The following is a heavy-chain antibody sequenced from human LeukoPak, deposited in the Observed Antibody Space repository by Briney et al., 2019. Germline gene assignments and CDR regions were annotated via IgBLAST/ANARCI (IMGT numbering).Heavy chain of an antibody. CDR2: ISYDGSNK. D-gene: IGHD4/OR15-4a*01. CDR1: GFTFSSYA. J-gene: IGHJ4*02. Sequence: GGSLRLSCAASGFTFSSYAMHWVRQAPGKGLEWVAVISYDGSNKYYADSVKGRFTISRDNSKNTLYLQMNSLRAEDTAVYYCARDPELNDYSNFPAYWGQGTLVTASS. CDR3: ARDPELNDYSNFPAY. V-gene: IGHV3-30-3*01.